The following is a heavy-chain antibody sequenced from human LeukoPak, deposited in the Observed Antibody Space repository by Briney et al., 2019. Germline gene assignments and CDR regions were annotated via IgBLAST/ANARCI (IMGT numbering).Heavy chain of an antibody. CDR2: IYTSGSA. J-gene: IGHJ1*01. CDR1: GGSISSGSYY. CDR3: ARESMIAGSQH. V-gene: IGHV4-61*02. D-gene: IGHD3-22*01. Sequence: PSETLSLTXTVSGGSISSGSYYWSWIRQPAGKGLEWTGRIYTSGSANYNPSLKSRVTISVDTSKNQFSLKLSSVTAADTAVYYCARESMIAGSQHWGQGTLVTVSS.